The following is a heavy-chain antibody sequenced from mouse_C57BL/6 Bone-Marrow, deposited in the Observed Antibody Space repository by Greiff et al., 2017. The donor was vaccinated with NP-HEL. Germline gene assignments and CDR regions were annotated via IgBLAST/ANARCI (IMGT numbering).Heavy chain of an antibody. D-gene: IGHD1-1*01. CDR2: INPYNGDT. J-gene: IGHJ2*01. CDR1: GYSFTGYF. V-gene: IGHV1-20*01. Sequence: EVQLQQSGPELVKPGDSVKISCKASGYSFTGYFMNWVMQSHGKSLEWIGRINPYNGDTFYNQKFKGKATLTVDKSSSTAHMEIRSLTSEDSAVYYCARGDGSSYFDYWGQGTTLTVSS. CDR3: ARGDGSSYFDY.